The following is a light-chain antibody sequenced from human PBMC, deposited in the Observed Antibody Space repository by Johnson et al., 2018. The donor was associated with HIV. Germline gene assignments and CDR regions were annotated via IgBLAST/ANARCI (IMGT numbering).Light chain of an antibody. V-gene: IGLV1-51*02. CDR2: ENN. J-gene: IGLJ1*01. CDR1: ISNIGSNT. Sequence: QSVLTQSPSASGTPGQRVTISCSGSISNIGSNTVNWYQHLPGTAPKLLIYENNKRPSGIPDRISGSKSGTSATLGITGLQTGDDADNYCGTWDISLSAPYVFGTVTKFTVL. CDR3: GTWDISLSAPYV.